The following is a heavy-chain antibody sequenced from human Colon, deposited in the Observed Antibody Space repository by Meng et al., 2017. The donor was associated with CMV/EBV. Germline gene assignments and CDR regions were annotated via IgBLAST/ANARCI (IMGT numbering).Heavy chain of an antibody. J-gene: IGHJ5*02. D-gene: IGHD2-2*01. CDR1: SFTGYY. Sequence: SFTGYYMHWVRQAPGRGLEWMGWINPNSSGTNYAQKFQGRVTMTRDTSISTAYMELSRLRSDDTAVYHCAREIVVVPAANGNWFDPWGQGTLVTVSS. V-gene: IGHV1-2*02. CDR2: INPNSSGT. CDR3: AREIVVVPAANGNWFDP.